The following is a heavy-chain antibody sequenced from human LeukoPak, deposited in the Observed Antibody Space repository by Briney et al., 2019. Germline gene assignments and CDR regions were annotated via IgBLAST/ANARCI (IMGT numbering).Heavy chain of an antibody. J-gene: IGHJ5*02. D-gene: IGHD3-3*01. CDR2: MNPNSGNT. Sequence: EASVKVSCKASGYTFTSYDINWVRQATGQGLEWMGWMNPNSGNTGYAQKFQGRVTITRNTSISTAYMELSSLRSEDTAVYYCARAHQYYDFWSGYYFNWFDPWGQGTLVTVSS. CDR1: GYTFTSYD. CDR3: ARAHQYYDFWSGYYFNWFDP. V-gene: IGHV1-8*03.